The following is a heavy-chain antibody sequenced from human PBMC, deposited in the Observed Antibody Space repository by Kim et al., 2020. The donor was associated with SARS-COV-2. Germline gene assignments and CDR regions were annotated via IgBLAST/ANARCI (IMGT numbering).Heavy chain of an antibody. J-gene: IGHJ6*02. D-gene: IGHD6-13*01. CDR3: ARGSSSWYYYYYYGMDV. CDR1: GGSISSYY. CDR2: IYYSGST. Sequence: SETLSLTCTVSGGSISSYYWSWIRQPPGKGLEWIGYIYYSGSTNYNPSLKSRVTISVDTSKNQFSLKLRSVTAADTAVYYCARGSSSWYYYYYYGMDVWGQGATASVSS. V-gene: IGHV4-59*13.